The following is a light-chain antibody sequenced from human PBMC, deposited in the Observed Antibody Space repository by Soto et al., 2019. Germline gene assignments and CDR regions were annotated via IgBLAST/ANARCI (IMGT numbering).Light chain of an antibody. CDR3: QQYNNWPLT. CDR1: QSVSSS. Sequence: IVMTQSPSTLSVSPGERATLSCRASQSVSSSLAWYQQRPGQAPRLLIYGPSTRATGIPARFSGSGSGTEFTLTISSLQSEDFAVYYCQQYNNWPLTFGQGTRLEIK. CDR2: GPS. V-gene: IGKV3-15*01. J-gene: IGKJ5*01.